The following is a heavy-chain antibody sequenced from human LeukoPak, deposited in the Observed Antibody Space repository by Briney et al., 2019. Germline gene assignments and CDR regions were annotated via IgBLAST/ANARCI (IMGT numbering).Heavy chain of an antibody. V-gene: IGHV4-31*03. Sequence: KTSETLSLTCIVSGGSIRSGGHYWSWIRQHPGKGLEWIGYIYYGGSTSYNPSFKSRVTISLDTSRNHFSLKLSSVTAADTAVYFCARGFTIFEGWFDPWGQGALVTVSS. CDR2: IYYGGST. J-gene: IGHJ5*02. CDR1: GGSIRSGGHY. D-gene: IGHD3-3*01. CDR3: ARGFTIFEGWFDP.